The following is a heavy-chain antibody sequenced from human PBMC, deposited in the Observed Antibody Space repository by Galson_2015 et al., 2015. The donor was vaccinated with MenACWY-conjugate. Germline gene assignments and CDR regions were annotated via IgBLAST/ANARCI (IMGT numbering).Heavy chain of an antibody. CDR3: ARGNYYVSGTYYKSANFDY. D-gene: IGHD3-10*01. CDR2: IYHSGST. V-gene: IGHV4-34*09. J-gene: IGHJ4*02. Sequence: LRLSCAASRISFRTYNMNLVRQPPGKGLEWIGEIYHSGSTNYNPSLKSRLTVSVDKSKNQFSLKLSSVTAADTAVYHCARGNYYVSGTYYKSANFDYWGQGSLVTVSS. CDR1: RISFRTYN.